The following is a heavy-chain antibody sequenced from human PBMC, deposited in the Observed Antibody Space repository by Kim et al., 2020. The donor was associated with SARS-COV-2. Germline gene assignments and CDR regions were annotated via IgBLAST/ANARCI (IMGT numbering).Heavy chain of an antibody. CDR1: GFTFSDYY. V-gene: IGHV3-11*06. J-gene: IGHJ6*02. CDR2: ISSSSSYT. Sequence: GGSLRLSCAASGFTFSDYYMSWIRQAPGKGLEWVSYISSSSSYTNYADSVKGRFTISRDNAKNSLYLQMNSLRAEDTAVYYCARDAGVVIRNYYGMDVWGQGTTVTVSS. D-gene: IGHD3-22*01. CDR3: ARDAGVVIRNYYGMDV.